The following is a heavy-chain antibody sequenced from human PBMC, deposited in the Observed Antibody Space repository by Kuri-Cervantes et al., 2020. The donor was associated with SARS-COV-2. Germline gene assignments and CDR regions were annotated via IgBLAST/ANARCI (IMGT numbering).Heavy chain of an antibody. CDR1: GFNFGEYG. V-gene: IGHV3-20*04. J-gene: IGHJ4*02. CDR2: INWNGDRT. CDR3: AKDILPDYGDCFDY. D-gene: IGHD4-17*01. Sequence: GGSLRLSCAASGFNFGEYGMSWVRQVPGKGLEWVSGINWNGDRTGYRDSVKGRFTISRDNAKSSLYLQMSSLRPEDTAVYYCAKDILPDYGDCFDYWGQGTLVTVSS.